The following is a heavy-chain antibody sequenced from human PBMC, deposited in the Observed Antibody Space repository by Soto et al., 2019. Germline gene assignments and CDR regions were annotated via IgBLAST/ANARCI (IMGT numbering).Heavy chain of an antibody. J-gene: IGHJ4*02. D-gene: IGHD3-22*01. CDR2: IYYSGST. CDR3: ASSYYYDSSGYYLTFDY. Sequence: SETLSLTCTVSGGSISSGGYYWSWIRQHPGKGLEWIGYIYYSGSTYYNPSLKSRVTISVDTSKNQFSLKLSSVTAADTAVYYCASSYYYDSSGYYLTFDYWGQGTLVTVSS. CDR1: GGSISSGGYY. V-gene: IGHV4-31*03.